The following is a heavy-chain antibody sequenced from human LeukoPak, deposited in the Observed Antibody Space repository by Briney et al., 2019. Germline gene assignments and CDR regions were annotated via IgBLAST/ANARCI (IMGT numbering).Heavy chain of an antibody. CDR3: ARRGWDPRSYYYCYYMDV. Sequence: ASVKVSCKASGGTFSSYAISWVRQAPGQGLEWMGGIIPIFGTANYAQKFQGRVTITADESTSTAYMELSSLRSEDTAVYYCARRGWDPRSYYYCYYMDVWGKGTTVTISS. V-gene: IGHV1-69*13. CDR1: GGTFSSYA. CDR2: IIPIFGTA. D-gene: IGHD1-26*01. J-gene: IGHJ6*03.